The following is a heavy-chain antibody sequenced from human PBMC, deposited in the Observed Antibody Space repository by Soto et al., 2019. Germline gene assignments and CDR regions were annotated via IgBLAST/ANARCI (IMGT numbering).Heavy chain of an antibody. D-gene: IGHD1-26*01. CDR3: AHRYGGNYYRWYVDS. V-gene: IGHV2-5*01. CDR1: GFSLSTSGAG. Sequence: QITLKESGPTLVKPTQTLTVTCTFSGFSLSTSGAGVGWIRQSPGKAPEWLALISWKDEKRYNPGLKRRLTITEDTSKNQVVLTMTDLDPVDTSTYFCAHRYGGNYYRWYVDSWGQGTLVTVSS. J-gene: IGHJ4*02. CDR2: ISWKDEK.